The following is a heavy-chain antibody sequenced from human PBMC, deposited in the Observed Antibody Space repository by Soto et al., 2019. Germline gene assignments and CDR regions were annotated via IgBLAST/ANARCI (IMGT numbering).Heavy chain of an antibody. D-gene: IGHD3-16*02. CDR3: ARWRQPRYTADPYAVDV. CDR1: GGTFSSSG. V-gene: IGHV1-69*11. CDR2: IVPSLDTT. J-gene: IGHJ6*02. Sequence: QVHLVQSGTEVKKPGSSVKVSCKASGGTFSSSGFSWVRQAPGQGLEWMGMIVPSLDTTNYAQKFQARVTITEDEVTRTAYMELRSLRSEDTAVYYCARWRQPRYTADPYAVDVWGPGTRVIVSS.